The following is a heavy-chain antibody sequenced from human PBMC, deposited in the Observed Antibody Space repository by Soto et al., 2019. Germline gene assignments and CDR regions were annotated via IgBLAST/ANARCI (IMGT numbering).Heavy chain of an antibody. Sequence: SETLSLTCSVCGGSISSSSYFWGWIRQPPGKGLEWIGSIYYSGSTYYNPSLKSRVTVSVDTSKNQFSLKLSSVTAADTAVYYCARHPSDFWFDPWGQGTLVTVSS. J-gene: IGHJ5*02. CDR1: GGSISSSSYF. D-gene: IGHD2-21*02. CDR3: ARHPSDFWFDP. CDR2: IYYSGST. V-gene: IGHV4-39*01.